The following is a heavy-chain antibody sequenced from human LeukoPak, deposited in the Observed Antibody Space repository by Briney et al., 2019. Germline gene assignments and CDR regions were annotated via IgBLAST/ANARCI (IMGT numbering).Heavy chain of an antibody. J-gene: IGHJ5*02. CDR1: GYTFTSYA. CDR2: INAGNGNT. D-gene: IGHD3-9*01. Sequence: ASVKVSCKASGYTFTSYAMHWVRQAPGQRLEWMGWINAGNGNTKYSQKFQGRVTITRDTSASTAYMELSSLRSEDTAVYYCARDGGGPYDILTGYHVVDWFDPWGQGTLVTVSS. CDR3: ARDGGGPYDILTGYHVVDWFDP. V-gene: IGHV1-3*01.